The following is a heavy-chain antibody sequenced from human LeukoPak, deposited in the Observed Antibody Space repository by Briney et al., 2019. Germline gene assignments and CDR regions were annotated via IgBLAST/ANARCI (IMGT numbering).Heavy chain of an antibody. CDR2: IKEDGSEK. J-gene: IGHJ4*02. Sequence: GGSLKLSCAASGLTFSSSWMTWVRQTPGKGLEWVANIKEDGSEKYYVDSVKGRFTISRDNAKNSLYLQMNSLRAEDRALYYCATDVGADWGQGTLVTVSS. CDR3: ATDVGAD. V-gene: IGHV3-7*01. CDR1: GLTFSSSW.